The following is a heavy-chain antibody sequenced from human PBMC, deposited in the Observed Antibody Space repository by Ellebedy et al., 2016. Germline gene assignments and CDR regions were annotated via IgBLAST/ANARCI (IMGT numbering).Heavy chain of an antibody. V-gene: IGHV3-74*03. Sequence: GGSLRLSCAASGFSFSSHGMHWVRQAPGKGLVGVSQINLDGSAIMHADSVKGRFTISRDDARNKLYLQMDNLRAEDTALYYYARDNYGSIDHWGQGTLVTVSS. CDR1: GFSFSSHG. CDR2: INLDGSAI. D-gene: IGHD3-16*01. J-gene: IGHJ4*02. CDR3: ARDNYGSIDH.